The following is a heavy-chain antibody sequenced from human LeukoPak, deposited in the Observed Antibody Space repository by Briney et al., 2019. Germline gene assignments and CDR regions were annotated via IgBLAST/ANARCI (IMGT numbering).Heavy chain of an antibody. CDR2: MNPNSGNT. D-gene: IGHD6-19*01. J-gene: IGHJ4*02. CDR3: ARIAVAGNFDY. Sequence: GASVKVSCKASGYTFTSYEINWVRQAPGQGLEWMGWMNPNSGNTGYAQKFQGRVTMTRNTSISTAYMELSSLRSEDTAVYYCARIAVAGNFDYWGQGTLVTVSS. V-gene: IGHV1-8*01. CDR1: GYTFTSYE.